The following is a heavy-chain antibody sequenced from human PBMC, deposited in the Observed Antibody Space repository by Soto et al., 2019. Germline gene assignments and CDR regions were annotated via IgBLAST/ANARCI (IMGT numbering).Heavy chain of an antibody. CDR3: ARVEGYCSGGSCYFDAFDI. CDR2: IYYSGST. J-gene: IGHJ3*02. CDR1: GGSISSYY. D-gene: IGHD2-15*01. Sequence: SETLSLTCTVSGGSISSYYWSWIRQPPGKGLEWIGYIYYSGSTNYNPSLKSRVTISVDTSKNQFSLKLSSVTAADTAVYYCARVEGYCSGGSCYFDAFDIWGQGTRVTVS. V-gene: IGHV4-59*01.